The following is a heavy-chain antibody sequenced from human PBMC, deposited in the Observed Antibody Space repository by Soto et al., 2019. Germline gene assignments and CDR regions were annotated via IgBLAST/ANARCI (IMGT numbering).Heavy chain of an antibody. CDR3: ARDKITGLFDY. D-gene: IGHD2-8*02. CDR1: GGSFCSYY. CDR2: INHSGST. Sequence: QVQLQQWGAGLLKPSETLSLTCAVYGGSFCSYYWTWIRQPPGTGLEWIGEINHSGSTNYNPSLKSRVTISVDTSKNQFSLKLTSVTAADTAVYYCARDKITGLFDYWGQGTLVTVSS. V-gene: IGHV4-34*01. J-gene: IGHJ4*02.